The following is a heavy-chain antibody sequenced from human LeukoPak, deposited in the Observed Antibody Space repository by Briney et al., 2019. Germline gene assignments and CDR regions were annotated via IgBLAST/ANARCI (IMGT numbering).Heavy chain of an antibody. CDR1: GFTVSSNY. J-gene: IGHJ4*02. CDR2: IYSGGST. CDR3: ARIYGSGTYYFDY. D-gene: IGHD3-10*01. V-gene: IGHV3-66*01. Sequence: QPGGSLRLSCAASGFTVSSNYMSWVRQAPGKGLEWASVIYSGGSTYYADSVKGRFTISRDNSKNTLYLQMNSLRAEDTAVYYCARIYGSGTYYFDYWGQGTLVTVSS.